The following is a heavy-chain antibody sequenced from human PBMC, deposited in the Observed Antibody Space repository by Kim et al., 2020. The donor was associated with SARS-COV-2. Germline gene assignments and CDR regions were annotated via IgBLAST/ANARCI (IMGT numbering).Heavy chain of an antibody. J-gene: IGHJ4*02. D-gene: IGHD4-17*01. V-gene: IGHV3-33*01. CDR3: ARDLGALGYGVTNIPAHY. CDR1: GFTFSSYG. CDR2: IWYDGSNK. Sequence: GGSLRLSCAASGFTFSSYGMHWVRQAPGKGLEWVAVIWYDGSNKYYADSVKGRFTISRDNSKNTLYLQMNSLRAEDTAVYYCARDLGALGYGVTNIPAHYWGQGTLVTVSS.